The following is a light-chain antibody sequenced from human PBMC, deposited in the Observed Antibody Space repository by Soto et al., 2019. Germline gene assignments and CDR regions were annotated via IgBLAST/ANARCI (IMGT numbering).Light chain of an antibody. CDR1: QGVGNA. CDR3: LQDRTYPWT. J-gene: IGKJ1*01. CDR2: AAS. Sequence: AIQMTQSPSSLSASVGDRVTITSRASQGVGNALGWYQQKPGQVPKLLLDAASGLQSGVPSRFSGSGSGTDFTLTISSLQPDDIATYYCLQDRTYPWTFGQGTKVEIK. V-gene: IGKV1-6*01.